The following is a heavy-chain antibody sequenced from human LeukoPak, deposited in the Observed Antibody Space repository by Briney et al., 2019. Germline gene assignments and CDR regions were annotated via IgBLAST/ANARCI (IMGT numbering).Heavy chain of an antibody. J-gene: IGHJ5*01. V-gene: IGHV1-69*04. CDR2: NITMRHIT. D-gene: IGHD3-16*01. CDR1: GGTVLSCA. Sequence: GSSVKVSCKASGGTVLSCAIRWVRQAAGRGLEWRRRNITMRHITSYAQNFQDRVTITSDKSTTTVDMEVNSLISEDMAGNCCAKGPYDYTYDFDAWGQGTLVTVSS. CDR3: AKGPYDYTYDFDA.